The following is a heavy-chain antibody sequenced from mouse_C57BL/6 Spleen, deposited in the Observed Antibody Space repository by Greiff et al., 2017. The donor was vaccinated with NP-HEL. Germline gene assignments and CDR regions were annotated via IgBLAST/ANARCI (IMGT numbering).Heavy chain of an antibody. D-gene: IGHD3-2*02. J-gene: IGHJ2*01. CDR3: TPRIRGY. Sequence: EVQLQQSGAELVRPGASVKLSCTASGFNIKDDYMHWVKQRPEQGLEWIGWIDPENGDTEYASKFQGKATITSDTSSNTAYLQLSSLTCEDTAVYYCTPRIRGYWGQGTTLTVSS. V-gene: IGHV14-4*01. CDR1: GFNIKDDY. CDR2: IDPENGDT.